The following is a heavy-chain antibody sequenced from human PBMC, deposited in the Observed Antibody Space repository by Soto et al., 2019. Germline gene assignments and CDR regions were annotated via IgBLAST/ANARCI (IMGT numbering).Heavy chain of an antibody. CDR3: ERELESEFGDDDFDL. CDR1: GFIFSDYE. J-gene: IGHJ3*01. Sequence: HPGGSLRLSCAAVGFIFSDYEMNWVRQAPGKGLEWISYISTSGRNIYYADSVKGRFSIYRDNTEKSLYLQMNSLRDDDTAVYYCERELESEFGDDDFDLWGQGTMVTVSS. V-gene: IGHV3-48*03. CDR2: ISTSGRNI. D-gene: IGHD3-3*01.